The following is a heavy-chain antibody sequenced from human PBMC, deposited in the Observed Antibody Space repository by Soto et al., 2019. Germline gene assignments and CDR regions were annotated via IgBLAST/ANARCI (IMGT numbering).Heavy chain of an antibody. CDR2: ISYDGSNK. CDR3: AKDNGEGGKVYYYYGMDV. V-gene: IGHV3-30*18. CDR1: GFTFSSYG. J-gene: IGHJ6*02. Sequence: GGCLRLCCAASGFTFSSYGMHWVRQAPGKGLEWVAVISYDGSNKYYADSVKGRFTISRDNSKNTLYLQMNSLRAEDTAVYYCAKDNGEGGKVYYYYGMDVWGQGTTVTVSS. D-gene: IGHD2-15*01.